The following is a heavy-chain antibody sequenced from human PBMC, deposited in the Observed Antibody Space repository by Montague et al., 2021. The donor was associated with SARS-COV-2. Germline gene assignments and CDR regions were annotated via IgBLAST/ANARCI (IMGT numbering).Heavy chain of an antibody. CDR3: ARTMEAGTYYYDSSGYYPFDD. CDR2: IDWDDDK. J-gene: IGHJ4*02. V-gene: IGHV2-70*01. CDR1: GFSLSTSGMC. D-gene: IGHD3-22*01. Sequence: VKPTQTLTLTCTFSGFSLSTSGMCVSWLRQPPGKALEWLALIDWDDDKYYSTSLKTRLTISKYTSKNQVVLTMTNMDPVDTATYYCARTMEAGTYYYDSSGYYPFDDWGQGTLVTVSS.